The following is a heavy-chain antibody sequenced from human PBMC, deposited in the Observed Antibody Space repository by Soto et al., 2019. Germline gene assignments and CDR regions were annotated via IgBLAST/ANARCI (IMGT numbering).Heavy chain of an antibody. D-gene: IGHD6-19*01. CDR3: ARVWGSSGGPLTNWFDP. V-gene: IGHV3-48*01. CDR2: ISSSSSTI. CDR1: GFTFSSYS. J-gene: IGHJ5*02. Sequence: GGSLRLSCAASGFTFSSYSMNWVRQAPGKGLEWVSYISSSSSTIYYADSVKGRFTISRDNAKNSLYLQMNSLRAEDTAVYYCARVWGSSGGPLTNWFDPWGQGTLVTVSS.